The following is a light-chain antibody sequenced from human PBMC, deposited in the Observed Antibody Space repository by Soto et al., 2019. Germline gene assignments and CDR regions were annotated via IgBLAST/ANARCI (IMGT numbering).Light chain of an antibody. CDR1: SSNIGSNY. J-gene: IGLJ2*01. Sequence: QSVLTQPPSASGTPGQRVTISCSGSSSNIGSNYVFWYQHLPGTAHKLLIYRNNQRPSGVPDRFSGSKSGTSASLAISGLRSEDETYYYCAAWDDSLSGVVFGGGTKVTVL. V-gene: IGLV1-47*01. CDR2: RNN. CDR3: AAWDDSLSGVV.